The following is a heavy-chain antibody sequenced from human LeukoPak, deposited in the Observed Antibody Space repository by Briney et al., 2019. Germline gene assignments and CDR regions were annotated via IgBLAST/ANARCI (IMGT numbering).Heavy chain of an antibody. CDR1: GFTFSSFG. V-gene: IGHV3-30*12. J-gene: IGHJ1*01. CDR3: ARVEGSSWYGRYFQH. D-gene: IGHD6-13*01. Sequence: GGSLRLSCAASGFTFSSFGMHWVRQAPGKGLEWVAFISYDGSIKYYADSVKGRFTISRDNSKNTLFLQISSLRAEDTAVYYCARVEGSSWYGRYFQHWGQGTLVTVSS. CDR2: ISYDGSIK.